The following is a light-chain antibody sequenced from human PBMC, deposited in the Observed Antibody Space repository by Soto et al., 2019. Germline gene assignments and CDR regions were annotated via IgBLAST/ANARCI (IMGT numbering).Light chain of an antibody. V-gene: IGKV1-5*01. CDR1: RSISNW. CDR2: DAS. CDR3: QQYGSFSLIT. J-gene: IGKJ4*01. Sequence: DIQMTQSPSTLSASVGDRVTITCRASRSISNWLAWYQQRPGIAPKLLIFDASILQSGVPSRFSDSGSGTEFTLSISRLQTDDFATYYCQQYGSFSLITFGGGTKVDIK.